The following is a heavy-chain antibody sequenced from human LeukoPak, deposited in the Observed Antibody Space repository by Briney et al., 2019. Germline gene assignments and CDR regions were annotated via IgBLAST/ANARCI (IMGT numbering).Heavy chain of an antibody. Sequence: SETLSLTCTVSGGSISSYYWSWIRQPPGKGLEWIGYIYYSGSTNYNPSLKSRVTISVDTPKNQFSLKLSSVTAADTAVYYCAQPTYYYDSSGYYDGAFDIWGQGTMVTVSS. V-gene: IGHV4-59*12. CDR2: IYYSGST. D-gene: IGHD3-22*01. CDR1: GGSISSYY. J-gene: IGHJ3*02. CDR3: AQPTYYYDSSGYYDGAFDI.